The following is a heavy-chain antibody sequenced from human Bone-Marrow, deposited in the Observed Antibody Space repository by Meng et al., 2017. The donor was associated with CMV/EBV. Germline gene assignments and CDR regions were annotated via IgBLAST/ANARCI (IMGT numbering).Heavy chain of an antibody. CDR1: GYTFNSYD. J-gene: IGHJ6*02. Sequence: ASVKVSCKSSGYTFNSYDINWVRQAPGQGLEWMGWISAYTGNTNFGQKFQGRVTLTRDTSTSTAYMEVRSLTSDDTAVYYCARGSIYYGLDVWGQGTTVTVYS. V-gene: IGHV1-18*01. CDR2: ISAYTGNT. CDR3: ARGSIYYGLDV.